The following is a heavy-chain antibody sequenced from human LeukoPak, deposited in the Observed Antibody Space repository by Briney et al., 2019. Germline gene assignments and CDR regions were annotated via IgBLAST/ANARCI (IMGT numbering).Heavy chain of an antibody. CDR2: ISSSSSTI. Sequence: GGSLRLSCAASGFIFHTYNVKWVRQAPGKGLEWVSYISSSSSTIYYADSVKGRFTISRDNAKNSLYLQMDSLTDEDTAVYYCARSSGHAFPDYWGQGTLVTVSS. D-gene: IGHD3-22*01. V-gene: IGHV3-48*02. CDR1: GFIFHTYN. CDR3: ARSSGHAFPDY. J-gene: IGHJ4*02.